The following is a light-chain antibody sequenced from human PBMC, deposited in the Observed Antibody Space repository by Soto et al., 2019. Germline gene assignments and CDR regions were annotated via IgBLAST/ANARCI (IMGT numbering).Light chain of an antibody. CDR3: AAWDDSLSAHYV. Sequence: VLTQPPSASGSPGQRVTISCSGSSSNIGSNYVYWYQQLPGTAPKLLIYRNNQRPSGVPDRFSGSKSGTSASLAISGLRSEDEADYYCAAWDDSLSAHYVFGTGTKVTVL. CDR1: SSNIGSNY. V-gene: IGLV1-47*01. CDR2: RNN. J-gene: IGLJ1*01.